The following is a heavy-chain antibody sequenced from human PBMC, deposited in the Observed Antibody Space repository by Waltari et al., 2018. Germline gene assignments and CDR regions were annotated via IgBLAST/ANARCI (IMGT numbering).Heavy chain of an antibody. D-gene: IGHD6-19*01. J-gene: IGHJ6*02. Sequence: QAQLVQSGPEVKKPGASVRLSCKASGYWFTNYGIGWVRQAPGQGLEWMGWGSPYNGDTNYAQKLQGRVTVTADTSTGTAHMDLRSLKSEDTAVYYCVRESSGWFAMDVWGQGTTVTVSS. CDR2: GSPYNGDT. CDR1: GYWFTNYG. CDR3: VRESSGWFAMDV. V-gene: IGHV1-18*04.